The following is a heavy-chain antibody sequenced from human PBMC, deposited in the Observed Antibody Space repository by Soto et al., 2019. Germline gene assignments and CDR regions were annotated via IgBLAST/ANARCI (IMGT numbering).Heavy chain of an antibody. D-gene: IGHD4-17*01. Sequence: GASVKVSCKASGGTFSSYAISWVRQAPGQGLEWMGGIIPIFGTANYAQKFQGRVTITADESTSTAYMELSSLRSEDTAVYYCARIDDYGGNGGIDYWGQGTLVTVSS. CDR1: GGTFSSYA. V-gene: IGHV1-69*13. CDR3: ARIDDYGGNGGIDY. J-gene: IGHJ4*02. CDR2: IIPIFGTA.